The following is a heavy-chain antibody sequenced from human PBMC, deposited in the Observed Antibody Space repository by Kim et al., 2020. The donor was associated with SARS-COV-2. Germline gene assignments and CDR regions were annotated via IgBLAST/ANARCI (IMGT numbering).Heavy chain of an antibody. CDR1: GFTFSGSA. J-gene: IGHJ2*01. V-gene: IGHV3-73*01. CDR3: TRRNSGSPQGRYFDL. Sequence: GGSLRLSCAASGFTFSGSAMHWVRQASGKGLEWVGRIRSKANSYATAYAASVKGRFTISRDDSKNTAYLQMNSLKTEDTAVYYCTRRNSGSPQGRYFDLWGRGTLVTVSS. D-gene: IGHD1-26*01. CDR2: IRSKANSYAT.